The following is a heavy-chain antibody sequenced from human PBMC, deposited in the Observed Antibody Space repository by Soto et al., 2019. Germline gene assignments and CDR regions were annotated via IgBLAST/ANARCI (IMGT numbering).Heavy chain of an antibody. CDR2: ISYDGSNK. J-gene: IGHJ6*02. CDR3: AKDSGSYGLGYYYYGMDV. Sequence: LRLSCAASGFTFSSYGMHWVRQAPGKGLEWVAVISYDGSNKYYADSVKGRFTISRDNSKNTLYLQMNSLRAEDTAVYYCAKDSGSYGLGYYYYGMDVSGQAPKVTVSS. V-gene: IGHV3-30*18. CDR1: GFTFSSYG. D-gene: IGHD1-26*01.